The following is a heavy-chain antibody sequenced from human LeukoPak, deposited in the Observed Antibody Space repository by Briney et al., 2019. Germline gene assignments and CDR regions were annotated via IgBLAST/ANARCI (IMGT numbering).Heavy chain of an antibody. CDR2: IYPGDSHT. CDR1: GSRFPNYW. CDR3: ARGPYAYTSSATLGSYNWFDP. Sequence: GESLKISCKGSGSRFPNYWIGWVRQLPGKSLEWMGIIYPGDSHTRYSPSFQDQVTISVDKSISTAYLQWSSLKASDTAMYYCARGPYAYTSSATLGSYNWFDPWGQGSLVTVSS. D-gene: IGHD2-2*02. J-gene: IGHJ5*02. V-gene: IGHV5-51*01.